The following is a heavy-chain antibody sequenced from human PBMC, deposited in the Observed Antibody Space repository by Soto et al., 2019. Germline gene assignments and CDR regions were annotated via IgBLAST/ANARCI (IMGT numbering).Heavy chain of an antibody. Sequence: ASVKVSCKASGYTFTSYDINWVRQATGQGLEWMGWMNPNSGNPGYAQKFQGRVTMTVDTSISTAYMEVTSLRSEDTAVYYCATDLFPDYAGSWVTFRPADYWGQGTQVTVSS. CDR2: MNPNSGNP. J-gene: IGHJ4*02. CDR3: ATDLFPDYAGSWVTFRPADY. D-gene: IGHD3-16*01. CDR1: GYTFTSYD. V-gene: IGHV1-8*01.